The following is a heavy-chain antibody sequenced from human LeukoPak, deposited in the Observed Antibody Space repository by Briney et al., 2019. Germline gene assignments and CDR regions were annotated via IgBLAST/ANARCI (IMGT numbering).Heavy chain of an antibody. D-gene: IGHD3-22*01. V-gene: IGHV5-51*01. J-gene: IGHJ4*02. Sequence: GESLKISCKGSGYSFTSYWIGWVRQMPGKGLEWMGNIYPGDSDTRYSPSFQGQVTISADKSISTAYLQWSSLKASDTAMYYCARAYYYDSSGYYVHFDYWGQGTLVTVSS. CDR3: ARAYYYDSSGYYVHFDY. CDR2: IYPGDSDT. CDR1: GYSFTSYW.